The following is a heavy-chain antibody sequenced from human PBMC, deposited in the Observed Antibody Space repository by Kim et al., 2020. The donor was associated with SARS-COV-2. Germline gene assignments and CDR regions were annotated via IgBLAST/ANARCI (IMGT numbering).Heavy chain of an antibody. CDR2: INTNTGNT. Sequence: ASVKVSCKASGYTFTSYAMNWVRQAPGQGLEWMGWINTNTGNTTYAQGFTGRFVFSLDTSVSTAYLQISSLKAEDTAVYYCAREEYGYDILTGYYPYYYYGIDVWGQGTTVTVSS. CDR3: AREEYGYDILTGYYPYYYYGIDV. D-gene: IGHD3-9*01. CDR1: GYTFTSYA. J-gene: IGHJ6*02. V-gene: IGHV7-4-1*02.